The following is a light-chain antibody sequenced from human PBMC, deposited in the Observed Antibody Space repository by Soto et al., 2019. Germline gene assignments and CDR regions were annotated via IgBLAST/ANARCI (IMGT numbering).Light chain of an antibody. V-gene: IGKV1-5*03. CDR2: KAS. CDR1: QNINTW. Sequence: DIQMTQSPSTLSASVGDRVTITCRASQNINTWLAWYQQKPGKAPNLLIYKASTLESGVPSRFNGSGSGTEFTLTLSSLQPADFATYYCQQYNSYWTFGPGTKVDIK. J-gene: IGKJ1*01. CDR3: QQYNSYWT.